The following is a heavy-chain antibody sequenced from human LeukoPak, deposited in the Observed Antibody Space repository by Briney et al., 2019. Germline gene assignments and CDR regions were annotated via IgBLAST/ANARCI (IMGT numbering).Heavy chain of an antibody. Sequence: KTSETLSLTCAVYGGSFSGYYWSWIRQPPGKGLEWIGEINHSGSTNYNPSLKSRVTISVDTSKNQFSLKLSSVTAADTAVYYCARRRWWLGALEFDYWGQGTLVTVSS. CDR1: GGSFSGYY. V-gene: IGHV4-34*01. D-gene: IGHD2-15*01. CDR2: INHSGST. J-gene: IGHJ4*02. CDR3: ARRRWWLGALEFDY.